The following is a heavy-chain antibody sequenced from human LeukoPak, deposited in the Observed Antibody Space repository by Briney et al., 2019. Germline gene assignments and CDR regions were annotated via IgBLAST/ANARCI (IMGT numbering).Heavy chain of an antibody. Sequence: GGSLRLSCAVSGFTVSSNYFSWVRQAPGKGLEWVSVIYTEGTTYYADSVKGRFTISRDNSKNTVYLQMNSLRVEDTAMYYCASEGDWGQGTLVTVSS. J-gene: IGHJ4*02. CDR2: IYTEGTT. CDR1: GFTVSSNY. V-gene: IGHV3-66*02. CDR3: ASEGD. D-gene: IGHD3-16*01.